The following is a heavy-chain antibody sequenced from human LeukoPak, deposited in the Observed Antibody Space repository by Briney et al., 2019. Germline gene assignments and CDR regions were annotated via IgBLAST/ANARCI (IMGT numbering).Heavy chain of an antibody. CDR1: GFTFSSYA. CDR3: AKDIVVVTAILFDY. J-gene: IGHJ4*02. V-gene: IGHV3-23*01. D-gene: IGHD2-21*02. CDR2: ISGSGGST. Sequence: GGSLRLSCAASGFTFSSYAMSWVRQAPGKGLEWVSPISGSGGSTYYADSVKGRFTISRDNSKNTLYLQMNSLRAEDTAVYYCAKDIVVVTAILFDYWGQGTLVTVSS.